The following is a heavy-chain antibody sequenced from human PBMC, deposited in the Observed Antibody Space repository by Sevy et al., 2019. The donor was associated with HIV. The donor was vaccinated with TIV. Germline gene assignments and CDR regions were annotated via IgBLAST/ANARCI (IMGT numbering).Heavy chain of an antibody. Sequence: SETLSLTCSVSGASITTNTYYWGWIRQAPGKGLEWIGSIFYSGRSDYNPSLKGRVTISVDTSKNQFSLKLRSVTAADTSVYYCARHEAYDFWGDTIRENYYYGIDVWGQGTTVIVSS. CDR3: ARHEAYDFWGDTIRENYYYGIDV. D-gene: IGHD3-3*01. CDR1: GASITTNTYY. V-gene: IGHV4-39*01. CDR2: IFYSGRS. J-gene: IGHJ6*02.